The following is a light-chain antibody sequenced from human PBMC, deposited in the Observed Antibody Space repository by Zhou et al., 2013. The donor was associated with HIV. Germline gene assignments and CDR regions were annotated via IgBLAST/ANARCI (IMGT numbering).Light chain of an antibody. J-gene: IGKJ1*01. CDR1: QSVSNY. CDR3: QQFGRSPWT. V-gene: IGKV3-11*01. CDR2: NAS. Sequence: EIVLTQSPATLSLSPGERATLSCRASQSVSNYLAWYQQKPGQAPRLLIYNASNRATGIPARFSGSGSGTDFTLTISRLEPEDFAVFYCQQFGRSPWTFGQGTRVEVK.